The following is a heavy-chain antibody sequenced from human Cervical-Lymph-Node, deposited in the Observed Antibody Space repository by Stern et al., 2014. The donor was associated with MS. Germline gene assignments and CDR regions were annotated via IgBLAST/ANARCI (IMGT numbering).Heavy chain of an antibody. Sequence: QITLKESGPALVKPTQTLTLTCTFSGISLSSSGMCVSWIRQPPGKALEWLALVDWDDDKHISTSLKTRLTISKDTSKSQVVLTMTNMDPVDTATYYCARGHSWNDGYYFDSWGQGTLVTVSS. CDR1: GISLSSSGMC. D-gene: IGHD1-20*01. CDR2: VDWDDDK. J-gene: IGHJ4*02. V-gene: IGHV2-70*13. CDR3: ARGHSWNDGYYFDS.